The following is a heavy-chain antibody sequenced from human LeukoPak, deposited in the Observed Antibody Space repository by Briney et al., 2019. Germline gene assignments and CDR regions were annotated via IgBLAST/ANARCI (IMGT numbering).Heavy chain of an antibody. V-gene: IGHV4-39*01. CDR2: TYYSGST. Sequence: SETLSLTCTVSGGSISSSSYYWGWIRQPPGKGLEWIGSTYYSGSTYYNPSLKSRVTISVDTSKNQFSLKLSSVTAADTAVYYCARQGYCSSTSCSLFDYWGQGTLVTVSS. J-gene: IGHJ4*02. D-gene: IGHD2-2*01. CDR3: ARQGYCSSTSCSLFDY. CDR1: GGSISSSSYY.